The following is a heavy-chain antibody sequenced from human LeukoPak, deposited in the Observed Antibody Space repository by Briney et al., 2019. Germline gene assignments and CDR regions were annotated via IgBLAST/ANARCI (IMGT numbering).Heavy chain of an antibody. D-gene: IGHD2-2*01. V-gene: IGHV4-38-2*02. J-gene: IGHJ3*02. CDR1: GYSISSGYY. CDR3: AREGAYCSSTSCYAFDI. CDR2: VYHSGST. Sequence: SETLSLTCTVSGYSISSGYYWGWIRQPPGKGLEWIGSVYHSGSTYYKPSLKSRVTISVDTSKNQFSLNLSSVTAADTAVYYCAREGAYCSSTSCYAFDIWGQGTMVTVSS.